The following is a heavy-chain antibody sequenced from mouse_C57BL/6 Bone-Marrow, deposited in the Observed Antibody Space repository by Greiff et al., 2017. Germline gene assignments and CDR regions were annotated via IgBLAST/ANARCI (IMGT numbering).Heavy chain of an antibody. CDR3: ARSGLRQTAWFAY. J-gene: IGHJ3*01. V-gene: IGHV1-52*01. D-gene: IGHD2-2*01. CDR1: GYTFTSYW. Sequence: QVQLQQPGAELVRPGSSVKLSCKASGYTFTSYWMHWVKQRPIQGLEWIGNIDPSDSETRYNQKFKDKATLTVDKSSSTAYMQLSSLTSEDSAVYYCARSGLRQTAWFAYWGQGTLVTVSA. CDR2: IDPSDSET.